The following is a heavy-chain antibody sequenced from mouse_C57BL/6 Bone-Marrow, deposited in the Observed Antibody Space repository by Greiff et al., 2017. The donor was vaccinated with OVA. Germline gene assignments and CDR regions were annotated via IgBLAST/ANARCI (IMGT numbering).Heavy chain of an antibody. Sequence: VHLVESGAELVKPGASVKMSCKASGYTFTSYWITWVKQRPGQGLEWIGDIYPGSGSTNYNEKFKSKATLTVDTSSSTAYMQLSSLTSEDSAVYYCHYSKGDYWGQGTSVTVSS. D-gene: IGHD2-5*01. J-gene: IGHJ4*01. CDR2: IYPGSGST. CDR1: GYTFTSYW. CDR3: HYSKGDY. V-gene: IGHV1-55*01.